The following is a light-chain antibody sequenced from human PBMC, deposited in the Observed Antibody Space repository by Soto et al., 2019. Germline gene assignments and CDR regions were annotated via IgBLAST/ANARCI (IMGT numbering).Light chain of an antibody. J-gene: IGLJ1*01. V-gene: IGLV2-8*01. CDR2: EVT. Sequence: QSVLTQPPSASGSPGQSVTISCTGTSSDVGGYNYVSWYQQHPGKAPKLLIYEVTKRPSGVPDRFSGSKSGNTASLTVSGLQADVYAESSCCSNEGIPYYVFRTSTNVTV. CDR3: CSNEGIPYYV. CDR1: SSDVGGYNY.